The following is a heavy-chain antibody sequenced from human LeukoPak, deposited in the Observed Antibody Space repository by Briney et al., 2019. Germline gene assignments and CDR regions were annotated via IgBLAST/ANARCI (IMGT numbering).Heavy chain of an antibody. V-gene: IGHV1-69*05. CDR2: IIPIFGTA. CDR3: GKDLLAMAGTIGS. Sequence: SVKVSCKASGGTFSSYAISWVRQAPGQGLEWMGGIIPIFGTANYAQKFQGRVTITTDESTSTAYMELSSLRSEDTAVYYCGKDLLAMAGTIGSWGQGTLVTVSS. J-gene: IGHJ4*02. D-gene: IGHD6-19*01. CDR1: GGTFSSYA.